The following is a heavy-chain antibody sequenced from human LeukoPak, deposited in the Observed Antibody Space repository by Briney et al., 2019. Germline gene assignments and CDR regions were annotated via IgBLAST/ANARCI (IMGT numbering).Heavy chain of an antibody. CDR3: ARGSPYYDFWSGYSYPFDY. D-gene: IGHD3-3*01. V-gene: IGHV1-8*03. Sequence: RPSVKVSCKASGYTFTSYDINWVRQPTGHGLEWMGWTNPNSGNTGYAQKFQGRVTITKNTSISTAYMELSSLRSEDTAVYYCARGSPYYDFWSGYSYPFDYWGQGTLVTVSS. CDR1: GYTFTSYD. J-gene: IGHJ4*02. CDR2: TNPNSGNT.